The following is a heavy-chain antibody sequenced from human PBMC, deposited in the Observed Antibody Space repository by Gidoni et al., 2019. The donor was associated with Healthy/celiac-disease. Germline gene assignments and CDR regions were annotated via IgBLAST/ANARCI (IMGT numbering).Heavy chain of an antibody. CDR1: GFPFSSYA. Sequence: CAASGFPFSSYAMHWVRQAPGKGLEWVAVISYDGSNKYYADSVKGRFTISRDNSKNTLYLQMNSLRAEDTAVYYCAREGYSSGWYDYWGQGTLVTVSS. CDR2: ISYDGSNK. CDR3: AREGYSSGWYDY. J-gene: IGHJ4*02. D-gene: IGHD6-19*01. V-gene: IGHV3-30-3*01.